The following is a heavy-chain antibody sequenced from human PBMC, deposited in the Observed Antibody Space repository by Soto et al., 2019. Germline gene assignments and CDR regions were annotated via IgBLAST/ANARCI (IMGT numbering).Heavy chain of an antibody. CDR2: IYYSGST. J-gene: IGHJ5*02. CDR1: GGSISSGGYY. D-gene: IGHD3-10*01. V-gene: IGHV4-31*03. CDR3: AGFGDPLNWFDP. Sequence: PSETLSLTCTVSGGSISSGGYYWSWIRQHPGKGLEWIGYIYYSGSTYYNPSLKSRVTISVDTSKNQFSLKLSSVTAADTAVYYCAGFGDPLNWFDPWGQGTLVTVSS.